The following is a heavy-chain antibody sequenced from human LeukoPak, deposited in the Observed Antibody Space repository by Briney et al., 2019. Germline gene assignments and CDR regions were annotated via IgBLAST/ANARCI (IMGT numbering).Heavy chain of an antibody. Sequence: ASVKVSCKASGYTFTSYAMHWVRQAPGQRLEWMGWINAGNGNTRYSQKFQGGVTITRDTSASTAYMELSSLRSEDTAVYYCARSILVVPVASHYNYGVDVWGQGTTVTVSS. J-gene: IGHJ6*02. D-gene: IGHD2-2*01. CDR3: ARSILVVPVASHYNYGVDV. CDR1: GYTFTSYA. CDR2: INAGNGNT. V-gene: IGHV1-3*01.